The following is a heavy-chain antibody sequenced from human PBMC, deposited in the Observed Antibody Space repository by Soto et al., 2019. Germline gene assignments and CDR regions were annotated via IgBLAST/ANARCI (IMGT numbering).Heavy chain of an antibody. V-gene: IGHV4-31*03. CDR3: ARASGYCSGGSCDRDYYYYYYMDV. J-gene: IGHJ6*03. CDR2: IYYSGST. Sequence: QVQLQESGPGLVKPSQTLSLTCTVSGGSISSGGYYWSWIRQHPGKGLEWIGYIYYSGSTYYNPSLTSRVTISVDTSKNQFSLKLSSVTAADTAAYYCARASGYCSGGSCDRDYYYYYYMDVWGKGTTVTVSS. D-gene: IGHD2-15*01. CDR1: GGSISSGGYY.